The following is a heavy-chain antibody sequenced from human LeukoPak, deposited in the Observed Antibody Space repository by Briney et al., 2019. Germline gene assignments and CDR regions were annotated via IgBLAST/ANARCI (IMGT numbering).Heavy chain of an antibody. CDR2: IYSSGST. Sequence: SETLSLTCTVSGGSISSYYWSWIRQAAGKGLEWIGRIYSSGSTNYNPSLKSRVTMSVDTSKDQFSLKLSSVTAADTAVYYCARDFKGGGSWYGPGAFDIWGQGTMVTVSS. V-gene: IGHV4-4*07. CDR3: ARDFKGGGSWYGPGAFDI. CDR1: GGSISSYY. D-gene: IGHD2-15*01. J-gene: IGHJ3*02.